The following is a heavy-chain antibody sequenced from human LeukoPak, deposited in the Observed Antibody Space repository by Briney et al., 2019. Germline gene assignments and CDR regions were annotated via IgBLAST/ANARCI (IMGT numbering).Heavy chain of an antibody. CDR1: GFIFSNYA. CDR3: AKKSLWSGPFDY. V-gene: IGHV3-23*01. D-gene: IGHD3-3*01. Sequence: GGSLRLSCKASGFIFSNYAMSWVRQAPGEGLEWVSIITGSGGNSYYTDSVKGRFTLSRDNSKNTLFLQMNSLRAEDTAVYFCAKKSLWSGPFDYWGQGTLVTVFS. CDR2: ITGSGGNS. J-gene: IGHJ4*02.